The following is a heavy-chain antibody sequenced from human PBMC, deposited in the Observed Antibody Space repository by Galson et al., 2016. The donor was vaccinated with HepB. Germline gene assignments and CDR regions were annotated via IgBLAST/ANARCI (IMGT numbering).Heavy chain of an antibody. Sequence: SLRLSCAASGFTFSTYGMHWVRQAPGKGLEWVALTWSDDNGEHYADSPKGRFAISKDNSKNTVYLQMNSLRAEDTAIYYCARVGYSYDPWAFDYWGQGTLVTVSS. CDR1: GFTFSTYG. CDR3: ARVGYSYDPWAFDY. V-gene: IGHV3-33*01. CDR2: TWSDDNGE. J-gene: IGHJ4*02. D-gene: IGHD3-22*01.